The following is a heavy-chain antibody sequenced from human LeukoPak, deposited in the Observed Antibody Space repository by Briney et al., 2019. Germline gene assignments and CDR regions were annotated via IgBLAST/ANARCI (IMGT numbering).Heavy chain of an antibody. CDR1: GFTFSSYA. CDR2: ISGSGGST. Sequence: PGGSLRLSCAASGFTFSSYAMSWVRQAPGKGLEWVSAISGSGGSTYYADSVKGRFTISRDNSKNTLYLQMNSLRAEDTAVYYCAKRAVVIPAAIMGYYYMDVWGKGTTVTVSS. D-gene: IGHD2-2*01. V-gene: IGHV3-23*01. J-gene: IGHJ6*03. CDR3: AKRAVVIPAAIMGYYYMDV.